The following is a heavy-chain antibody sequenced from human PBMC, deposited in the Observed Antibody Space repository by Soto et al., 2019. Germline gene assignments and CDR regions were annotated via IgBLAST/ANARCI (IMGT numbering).Heavy chain of an antibody. CDR2: IYHSGST. CDR1: GGSISSSNW. V-gene: IGHV4-4*02. D-gene: IGHD1-26*01. J-gene: IGHJ5*02. CDR3: ACARSIGGARLPFDP. Sequence: QVQLQESGPGLVKPSGTLSLTCAVSGGSISSSNWWCWVRQPPGKGLEWIGEIYHSGSTNYNPSLQSRVTRSVDKSKNPFSLKRSTVTAADTAVNYCACARSIGGARLPFDPWGQGTLVTVSS.